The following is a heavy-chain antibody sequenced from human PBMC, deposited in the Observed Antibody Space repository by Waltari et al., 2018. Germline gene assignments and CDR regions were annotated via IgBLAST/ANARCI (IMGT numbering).Heavy chain of an antibody. CDR1: GFTFSSYA. CDR3: ARDEWGLSGGGSY. Sequence: EVQLLESGGGLVQPGGSLRLSCAASGFTFSSYAMSWVRQAPGKGLEWVSAISGSGGSTYYADSVKGRFTISRDNAKNSLYLQMNSLRAEDTAVYYCARDEWGLSGGGSYWGQGTLVTVSS. CDR2: ISGSGGST. V-gene: IGHV3-23*01. J-gene: IGHJ4*02. D-gene: IGHD1-26*01.